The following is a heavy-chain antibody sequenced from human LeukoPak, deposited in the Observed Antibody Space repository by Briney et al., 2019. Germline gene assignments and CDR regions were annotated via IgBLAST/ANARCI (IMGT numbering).Heavy chain of an antibody. Sequence: GGSLRLSCVASGVTFGTYGLHWVRQAPGKGLEWVAFIRFEGGDKYYADSVKGRFTVSRDNSKNTLYLQMNSLRIEDTAMYYCAKVLPLTFYYMDVWGKGTTVTVSS. V-gene: IGHV3-30*02. D-gene: IGHD4/OR15-4a*01. CDR3: AKVLPLTFYYMDV. J-gene: IGHJ6*03. CDR1: GVTFGTYG. CDR2: IRFEGGDK.